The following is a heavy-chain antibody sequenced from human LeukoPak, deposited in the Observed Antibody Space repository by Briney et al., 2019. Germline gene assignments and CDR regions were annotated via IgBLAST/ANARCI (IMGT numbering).Heavy chain of an antibody. V-gene: IGHV3-9*01. CDR3: AKAGAAGDYYYYYMDV. D-gene: IGHD6-13*01. CDR1: GFTFDDYA. CDR2: ISWNSGSI. Sequence: PGGSLRLSCAASGFTFDDYAMHWVRQAPGKGLEWVSGISWNSGSIGYAGSVKGRFTISRDNAKNSLYLQMNSLRAEDTALYYCAKAGAAGDYYYYYMDVWGKGTTVTVSS. J-gene: IGHJ6*03.